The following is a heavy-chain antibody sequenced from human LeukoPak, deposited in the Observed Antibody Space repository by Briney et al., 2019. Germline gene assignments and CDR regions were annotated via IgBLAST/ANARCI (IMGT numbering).Heavy chain of an antibody. Sequence: GGSLRLSCAASGFTFSTYSTKWVRQAPGKGLEWVSYISSSSGTIYYADSVKGRFTISRDNSKNTLYLQMNSLRADDTAVYYCVRVLTVTFDSWGQGTLVTVSS. CDR2: ISSSSGTI. D-gene: IGHD4-17*01. V-gene: IGHV3-48*01. J-gene: IGHJ4*02. CDR3: VRVLTVTFDS. CDR1: GFTFSTYS.